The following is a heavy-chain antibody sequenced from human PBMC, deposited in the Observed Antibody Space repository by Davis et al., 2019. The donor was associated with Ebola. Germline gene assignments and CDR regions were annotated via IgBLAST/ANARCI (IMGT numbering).Heavy chain of an antibody. V-gene: IGHV4-39*07. Sequence: PSETLSLTCTVSGGSISSSSYYWGWIRQPPGKGLELIGSIYSSGSTNYNPSLKSRVTISVDTSKNQFSLKLGYVTAADTAVYYCARVPGWELWSGYSLYFDYWGQGTLVTVSS. CDR1: GGSISSSSYY. CDR2: IYSSGST. CDR3: ARVPGWELWSGYSLYFDY. D-gene: IGHD3-3*01. J-gene: IGHJ4*02.